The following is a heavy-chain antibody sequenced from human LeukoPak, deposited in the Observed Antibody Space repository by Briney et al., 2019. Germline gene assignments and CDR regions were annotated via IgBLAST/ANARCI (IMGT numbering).Heavy chain of an antibody. CDR3: AKDYDFWSGYSKGLDY. V-gene: IGHV3-23*01. Sequence: GGSLRLSCAASGFTFSSYAMSWVRQAPGKGLEWVSAISGSGGSTYYADSVKGRFTISRDNSKNTLYLQMNSLRTEDTAVYYCAKDYDFWSGYSKGLDYWGQGTLVTVSS. CDR1: GFTFSSYA. D-gene: IGHD3-3*01. CDR2: ISGSGGST. J-gene: IGHJ4*02.